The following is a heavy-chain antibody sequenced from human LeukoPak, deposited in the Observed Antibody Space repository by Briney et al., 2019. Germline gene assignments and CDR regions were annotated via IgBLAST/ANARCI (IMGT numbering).Heavy chain of an antibody. CDR1: GYTFTDHY. CDR2: INPNSGGT. J-gene: IGHJ4*02. CDR3: ARELKLGSTDY. Sequence: ASVKVSCKASGYTFTDHYMHWVRQAPGQGLEWMGWINPNSGGTNYAQKFQGRVTMTRDTSISTAYMELSRLRSDDMAVYYCARELKLGSTDYWGQGTLVTVSS. D-gene: IGHD7-27*01. V-gene: IGHV1-2*02.